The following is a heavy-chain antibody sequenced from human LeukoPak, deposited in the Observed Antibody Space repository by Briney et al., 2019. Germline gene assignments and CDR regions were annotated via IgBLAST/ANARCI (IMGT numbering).Heavy chain of an antibody. V-gene: IGHV3-23*01. D-gene: IGHD2-21*01. J-gene: IGHJ4*02. Sequence: PGGSLRLSCAASGFTFSTYAMSWVRQAPGKGLEWVSGISYSGGSTYYADSVKGRFTISRDNSKNTLYLQMNSLRAEDTAVYYCTKVQFPTDYWGQGTLVTVSS. CDR3: TKVQFPTDY. CDR1: GFTFSTYA. CDR2: ISYSGGST.